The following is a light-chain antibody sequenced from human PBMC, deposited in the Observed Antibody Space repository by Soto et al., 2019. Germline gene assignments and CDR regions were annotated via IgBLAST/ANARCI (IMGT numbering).Light chain of an antibody. CDR2: EGS. Sequence: QSALTQPASVSGSPGQSITISCTGTSSDIGNYNLVSWYQQHPGKAPKLIIYEGSKRPSGVSNRFSASKSGNTASLTISGLQAEDGAGYYCCSFAGSTPSFGGGTQLTVL. V-gene: IGLV2-23*01. CDR1: SSDIGNYNL. CDR3: CSFAGSTPS. J-gene: IGLJ2*01.